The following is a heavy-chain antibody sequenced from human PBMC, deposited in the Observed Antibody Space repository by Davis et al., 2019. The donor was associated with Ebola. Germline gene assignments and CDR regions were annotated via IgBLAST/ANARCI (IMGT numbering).Heavy chain of an antibody. CDR2: INPNSGGT. J-gene: IGHJ6*02. Sequence: AASVKVSCKASGYTFTAYYMHWVRQAPGQGLEWMGWINPNSGGTNYAQKFQGRVTMTRDTSISTAYMELSRLRSDDTAVYYCARSGVGMVRGVIMYYYYGMDVWGQGTTVTVSS. D-gene: IGHD3-10*01. CDR1: GYTFTAYY. CDR3: ARSGVGMVRGVIMYYYYGMDV. V-gene: IGHV1-2*02.